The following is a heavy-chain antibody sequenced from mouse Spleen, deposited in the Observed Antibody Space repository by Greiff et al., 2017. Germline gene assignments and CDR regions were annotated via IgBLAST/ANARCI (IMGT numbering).Heavy chain of an antibody. D-gene: IGHD2-14*01. V-gene: IGHV5-15*01. J-gene: IGHJ3*01. CDR2: ISNLAYSI. CDR1: GFTFSDYG. Sequence: EVHLVESGGGLVKPGGSLKLSCAASGFTFSDYGMAWVRQAPGKGPEWVAFISNLAYSIYYADTVTGRFTISRENAKNTLYLEMSSLRSEDTAMYYCARQGGTGFAYWGQGTLVTVSA. CDR3: ARQGGTGFAY.